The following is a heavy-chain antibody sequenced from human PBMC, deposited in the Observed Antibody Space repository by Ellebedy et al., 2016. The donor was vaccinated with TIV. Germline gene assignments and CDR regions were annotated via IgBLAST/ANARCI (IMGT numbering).Heavy chain of an antibody. CDR1: GITVSTNY. CDR3: ASRPNGDFHFLDY. D-gene: IGHD4-17*01. Sequence: PGGSLRLSCAASGITVSTNYMSWVRQAPGRGPEWVSIIYSGGGTYYADSVKGIFTISKDNSKNTLYLQMNSLRAEDTAVYYCASRPNGDFHFLDYWGQGTLVTVSS. CDR2: IYSGGGT. J-gene: IGHJ4*02. V-gene: IGHV3-66*01.